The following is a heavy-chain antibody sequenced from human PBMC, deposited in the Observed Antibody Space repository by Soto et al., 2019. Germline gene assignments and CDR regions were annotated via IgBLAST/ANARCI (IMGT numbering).Heavy chain of an antibody. CDR2: SSYSGNT. CDR1: GGSISSGGHY. Sequence: SETLSLTCSVSGGSISSGGHYWSWIRQHPWKGLEWIGYSSYSGNTYYNPSLKSRITISVDTSKNQFSLKVTSVTAADTAVYYCASYRTSTGTAFDYWGQGXLVTVYS. V-gene: IGHV4-31*03. D-gene: IGHD1-7*01. J-gene: IGHJ4*02. CDR3: ASYRTSTGTAFDY.